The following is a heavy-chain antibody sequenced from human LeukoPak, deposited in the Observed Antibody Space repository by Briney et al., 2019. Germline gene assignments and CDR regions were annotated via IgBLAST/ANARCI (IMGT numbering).Heavy chain of an antibody. D-gene: IGHD3-16*01. Sequence: PSETLSLTCTVSGGSISSYYWSWIRQPAGKGLEWIGRICTSGSTNYNPSLKSRVTISLDTSKNQFSLKLSSVTAADTAVYYCARILWGSAFDIWGQGTMVTVSS. V-gene: IGHV4-4*07. CDR1: GGSISSYY. J-gene: IGHJ3*02. CDR3: ARILWGSAFDI. CDR2: ICTSGST.